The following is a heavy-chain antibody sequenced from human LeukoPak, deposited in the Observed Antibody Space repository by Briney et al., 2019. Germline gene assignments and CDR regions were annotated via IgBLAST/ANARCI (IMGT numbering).Heavy chain of an antibody. CDR2: IYHSGKT. Sequence: SETLSLTCTVSGGSISSSSYYWGWIRQPPGKGLEWIGSIYHSGKTYYNPSLKSRVTISVDTSKNQFSLRLTFVTAADTAVYYCGRHDRGDYPDHWGQGTLVTVSS. CDR3: GRHDRGDYPDH. J-gene: IGHJ4*02. V-gene: IGHV4-39*01. D-gene: IGHD3-22*01. CDR1: GGSISSSSYY.